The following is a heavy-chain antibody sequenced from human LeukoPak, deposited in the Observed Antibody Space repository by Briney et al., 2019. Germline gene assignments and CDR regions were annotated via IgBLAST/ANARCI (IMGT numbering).Heavy chain of an antibody. V-gene: IGHV3-30*18. CDR2: ISYDGSNK. CDR3: AKDTPLKGVTAIPDY. Sequence: PGGSLRLSCAASGFTFSDYGMGWVRQAPGKGLEWVAVISYDGSNKYYADSVKGRFTISRDNSKNTLYLQMNSLRAEDTAVYYCAKDTPLKGVTAIPDYWGQGTLVTVSS. CDR1: GFTFSDYG. J-gene: IGHJ4*02. D-gene: IGHD2-21*02.